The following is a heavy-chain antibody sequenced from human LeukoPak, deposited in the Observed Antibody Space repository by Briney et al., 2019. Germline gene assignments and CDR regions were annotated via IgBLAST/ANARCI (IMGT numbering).Heavy chain of an antibody. CDR2: VYYSGST. CDR1: GGSISSGDYY. D-gene: IGHD6-13*01. V-gene: IGHV4-30-4*01. J-gene: IGHJ4*02. CDR3: ARHSGPYASSWFDY. Sequence: SQTLSLTCTVSGGSISSGDYYWSWIRQPPGKGLEWIGYVYYSGSTYYNPSLRSRVTISVDTSKNQFSLKLSSVTAADTAVYYCARHSGPYASSWFDYWGQGTLVTVSS.